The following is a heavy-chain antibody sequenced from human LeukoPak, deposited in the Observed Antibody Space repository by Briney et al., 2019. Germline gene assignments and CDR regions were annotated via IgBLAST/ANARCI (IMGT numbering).Heavy chain of an antibody. D-gene: IGHD6-25*01. CDR1: GFTFSSYA. J-gene: IGHJ4*02. CDR2: ISGSGVTT. V-gene: IGHV3-23*01. Sequence: PGGSLRLSCAASGFTFSSYAMSWVRQAPGKGLEWVSTISGSGVTTFYADSVKGRFTISRDNSKNTLYLQMNSLRAGDTAIYYCAKDRRLASFDYGGQGTLVTVSS. CDR3: AKDRRLASFDY.